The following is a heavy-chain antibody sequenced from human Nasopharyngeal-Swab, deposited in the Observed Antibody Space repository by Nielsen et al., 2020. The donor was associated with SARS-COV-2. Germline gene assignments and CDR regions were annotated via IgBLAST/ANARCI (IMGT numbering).Heavy chain of an antibody. CDR3: AGGAGYYYYYMDV. D-gene: IGHD1-26*01. V-gene: IGHV4-39*01. Sequence: RQAPGKGLEWIGCIYYSGSTYYNPSLKSRVTISVDTSKNQFSLKLSSVTAADTTVYYCAGGAGYYYYYMDVWGKGTTVTVSS. CDR2: IYYSGST. J-gene: IGHJ6*03.